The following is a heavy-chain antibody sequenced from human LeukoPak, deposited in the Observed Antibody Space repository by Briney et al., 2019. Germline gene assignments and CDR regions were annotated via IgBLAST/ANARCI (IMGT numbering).Heavy chain of an antibody. Sequence: SQTLSLTCAISGDIVSSNSAAWNWIRQSPSGGPEWLGRTYYRSKWYNDYAVSVKSRITINPDTSKNQFSLQLNSVTPEDTAVYYCARARRGYSYGYLYYYYGMDVWGQGTTVTVSS. CDR1: GDIVSSNSAA. J-gene: IGHJ6*02. V-gene: IGHV6-1*01. D-gene: IGHD5-18*01. CDR3: ARARRGYSYGYLYYYYGMDV. CDR2: TYYRSKWYN.